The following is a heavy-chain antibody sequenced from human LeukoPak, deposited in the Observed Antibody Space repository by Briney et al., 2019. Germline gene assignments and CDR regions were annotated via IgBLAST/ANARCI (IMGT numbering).Heavy chain of an antibody. V-gene: IGHV4-4*09. CDR2: IYTSGST. J-gene: IGHJ6*03. Sequence: PSETLSLTCTVSGGSISSHYWSWIRQPPGKGLEWIGYIYTSGSTNYNPSLKSRVTISVDTSKNQFSLKLSSVTAADTAVYYCARTQGVPAAPYYYMDVWGKGTTVTVSS. CDR1: GGSISSHY. CDR3: ARTQGVPAAPYYYMDV. D-gene: IGHD2-2*01.